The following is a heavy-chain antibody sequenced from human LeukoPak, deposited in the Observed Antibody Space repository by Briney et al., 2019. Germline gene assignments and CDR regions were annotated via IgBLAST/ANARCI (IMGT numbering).Heavy chain of an antibody. Sequence: GGSLRLSCAASGFTFSKDDFHWVRQAPGKGLEWVAAIGVTGDTYYADSVKGRFTISREDAASSLYLQMRSLGAGDTALYYCTKEFCGRGAACAGGSYYDFWGRGALVTVSS. CDR2: IGVTGDT. CDR3: TKEFCGRGAACAGGSYYDF. CDR1: GFTFSKDD. J-gene: IGHJ2*01. D-gene: IGHD2-21*01. V-gene: IGHV3-13*01.